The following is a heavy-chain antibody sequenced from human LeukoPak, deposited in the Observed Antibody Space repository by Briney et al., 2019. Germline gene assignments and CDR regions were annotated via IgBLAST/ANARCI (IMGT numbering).Heavy chain of an antibody. Sequence: GGSLRLSCAASGLTFSFYWMHWVRQAPGKGLVWVSRINPDGSSTNYADSVKGRFTISRDNAKNTLFLQMNSLRAEDTALYYCASTGSRGDGFDIWGQGTMVTVSS. J-gene: IGHJ3*02. CDR1: GLTFSFYW. V-gene: IGHV3-74*01. D-gene: IGHD1-14*01. CDR3: ASTGSRGDGFDI. CDR2: INPDGSST.